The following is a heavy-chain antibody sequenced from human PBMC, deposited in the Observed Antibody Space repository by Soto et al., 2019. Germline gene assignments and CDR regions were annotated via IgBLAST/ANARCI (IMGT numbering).Heavy chain of an antibody. Sequence: GGSLRLSCAASGFTFSDYYMSWVRQAPGKGLEWVSYISSDGDIIYYADSVKGRFTISRDNAKNSLYLQMNSLRAEDTAVYYCARDLGYYASSGYFDYWGQGTPVTVSS. J-gene: IGHJ4*02. CDR2: ISSDGDII. CDR3: ARDLGYYASSGYFDY. CDR1: GFTFSDYY. D-gene: IGHD3-22*01. V-gene: IGHV3-11*01.